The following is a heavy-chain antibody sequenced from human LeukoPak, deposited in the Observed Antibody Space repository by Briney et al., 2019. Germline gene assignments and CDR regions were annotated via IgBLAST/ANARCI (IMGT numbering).Heavy chain of an antibody. V-gene: IGHV4-4*09. Sequence: SETLSLTCSVSGGSFDSKYWSWIRQPPGKGLEWIGYIYTSGSTNFNPSLRSRVAMSIDTSKNQFSLKVYSVTAADTAVYYCANYIRSVHYYMDVWGKGTTVIVSS. CDR3: ANYIRSVHYYMDV. CDR1: GGSFDSKY. D-gene: IGHD4-11*01. J-gene: IGHJ6*03. CDR2: IYTSGST.